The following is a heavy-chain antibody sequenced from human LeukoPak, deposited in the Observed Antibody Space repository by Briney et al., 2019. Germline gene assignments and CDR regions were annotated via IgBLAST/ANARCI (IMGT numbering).Heavy chain of an antibody. V-gene: IGHV1-46*01. D-gene: IGHD3/OR15-3a*01. CDR2: INPSGGST. J-gene: IGHJ4*02. CDR1: GYTFTSYG. Sequence: ASVKVSCKASGYTFTSYGISWVRQAPGQGLEWMGIINPSGGSTSYAQKFQGRVTMTRDTSTSTVYMDLSSLRSEDTAVYYCARDSWTGDASWGQGTLVTVSS. CDR3: ARDSWTGDAS.